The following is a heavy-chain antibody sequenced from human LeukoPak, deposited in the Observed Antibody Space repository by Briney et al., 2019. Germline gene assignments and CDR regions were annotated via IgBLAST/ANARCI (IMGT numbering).Heavy chain of an antibody. CDR2: IFYSGNT. Sequence: SETLSLTCTVSGGSISSSSFWGWIRRPPGKGLEWIGHIFYSGNTYYNPSLKSRVTLSVDTSDNQFSLRLTSVSAADTAIYYCARRGITYSTSYFDSWGQGILVTVSP. CDR3: ARRGITYSTSYFDS. V-gene: IGHV4-39*01. CDR1: GGSISSSSF. J-gene: IGHJ4*02. D-gene: IGHD6-13*01.